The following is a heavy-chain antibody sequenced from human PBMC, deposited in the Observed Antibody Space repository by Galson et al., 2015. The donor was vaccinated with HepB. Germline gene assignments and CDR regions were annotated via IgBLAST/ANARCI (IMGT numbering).Heavy chain of an antibody. J-gene: IGHJ4*02. CDR1: GFSLNTYGVG. CDR2: IYWNDDK. D-gene: IGHD5-24*01. Sequence: PALVKPTQTLKLTCTFSGFSLNTYGVGVGWIRQPPGKALEWLSLIYWNDDKRYSPSLKSRLTITKDTSKNQVVLTMTNMDPVDTASYFCARVPREGYNTDFFDYWGQGTLATVSS. CDR3: ARVPREGYNTDFFDY. V-gene: IGHV2-5*01.